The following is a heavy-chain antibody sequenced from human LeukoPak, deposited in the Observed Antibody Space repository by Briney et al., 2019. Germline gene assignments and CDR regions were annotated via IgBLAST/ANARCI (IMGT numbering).Heavy chain of an antibody. J-gene: IGHJ4*02. CDR3: AREGGDIVVVPAAMNY. D-gene: IGHD2-2*01. V-gene: IGHV1-3*01. CDR2: INAGNGNT. CDR1: GYTFTSYA. Sequence: ASVKVSCKASGYTFTSYAMHWVRQAPGQRLEWMGWINAGNGNTKYSQKFQGRVTITRDTSASTAYTELSSLRSEDTAVYYCAREGGDIVVVPAAMNYWGQGTLVTVSS.